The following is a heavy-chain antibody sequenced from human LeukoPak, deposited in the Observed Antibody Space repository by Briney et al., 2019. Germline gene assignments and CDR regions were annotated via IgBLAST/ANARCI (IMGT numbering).Heavy chain of an antibody. CDR3: ARDQVRYYGSGPRNYYYYGMDV. CDR2: IYPNGNT. Sequence: GGSLRLSCAASGFTVSSNYMNWVRQAPGKGLEWVSMIYPNGNTFYTDSVKGRFTISRDNAKNSLYLQMNSLRAEDTAVYYCARDQVRYYGSGPRNYYYYGMDVWGQGTTVTVSS. J-gene: IGHJ6*02. D-gene: IGHD3-10*01. V-gene: IGHV3-66*01. CDR1: GFTVSSNY.